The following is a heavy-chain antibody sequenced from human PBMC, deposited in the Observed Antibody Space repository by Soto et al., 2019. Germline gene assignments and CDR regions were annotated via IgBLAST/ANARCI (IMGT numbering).Heavy chain of an antibody. CDR2: IYTSGST. V-gene: IGHV4-4*07. J-gene: IGHJ6*02. CDR3: ARDGTMVRGVTLGMDV. Sequence: SETLSLTCTVSGGSISSYYWSWIRQPAGKGLEWIGRIYTSGSTNYNPSLKSRVTMSVDTSKNQFSLKLSSVTAADTAVYYCARDGTMVRGVTLGMDVWGQGTTVTVSS. CDR1: GGSISSYY. D-gene: IGHD3-10*01.